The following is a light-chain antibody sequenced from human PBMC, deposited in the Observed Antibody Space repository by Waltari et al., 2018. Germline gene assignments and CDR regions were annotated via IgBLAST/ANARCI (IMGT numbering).Light chain of an antibody. CDR2: YDS. V-gene: IGLV3-21*01. CDR3: QVWESYGDHLVV. CDR1: NIGSKN. J-gene: IGLJ2*01. Sequence: SYVLTQPPSVSVAPGKTARITCGGSNIGSKNVNWYQQKPGQAPVLVIYYDSDRPSGIPERFSGPNSWNTATLTISRVEAGDEADYYCQVWESYGDHLVVFGGGTNLTVV.